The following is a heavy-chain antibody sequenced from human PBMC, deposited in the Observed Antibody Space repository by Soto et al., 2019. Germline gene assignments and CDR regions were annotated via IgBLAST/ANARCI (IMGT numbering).Heavy chain of an antibody. CDR3: VRDYYDSSGYYYLDY. Sequence: PGWSLRLSCAASGFTFSSYEMNWVRQAPGKGLEWVSFISTSGSSIYYADSVKGRFTISRDNAKNSLYLQMNSLRAEDTAAYYCVRDYYDSSGYYYLDYWGQGTLVTVSS. D-gene: IGHD3-22*01. CDR1: GFTFSSYE. J-gene: IGHJ4*02. CDR2: ISTSGSSI. V-gene: IGHV3-48*03.